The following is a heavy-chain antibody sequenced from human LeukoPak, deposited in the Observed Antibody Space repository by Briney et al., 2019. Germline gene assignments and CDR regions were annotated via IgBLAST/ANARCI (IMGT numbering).Heavy chain of an antibody. V-gene: IGHV3-30*02. Sequence: PGGSLRLSCAASAFAFSSYGMHWVRQAPGEGLEWVAFIRYDGSNKFYAESVKGRFTISRENSQNTLYLQMNSLRVEDTAVYYCARGVGGNGNDAFDIWGQGTMVTVSS. D-gene: IGHD4-23*01. CDR3: ARGVGGNGNDAFDI. CDR1: AFAFSSYG. CDR2: IRYDGSNK. J-gene: IGHJ3*02.